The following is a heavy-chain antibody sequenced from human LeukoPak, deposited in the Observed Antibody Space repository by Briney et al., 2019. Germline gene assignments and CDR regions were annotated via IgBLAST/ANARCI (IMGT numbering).Heavy chain of an antibody. CDR3: ARLVGIGVAGTMFPHWYFDL. J-gene: IGHJ2*01. D-gene: IGHD6-19*01. CDR2: IYPGDSDT. CDR1: GYSFTSYW. V-gene: IGHV5-51*01. Sequence: GESLKISCKGSGYSFTSYWISWVRQMPGKGLEWMGIIYPGDSDTRYSPSFQGQVTFSADKSINTAYLQWSSLKASDTAMYYCARLVGIGVAGTMFPHWYFDLWGRGTLVTVSS.